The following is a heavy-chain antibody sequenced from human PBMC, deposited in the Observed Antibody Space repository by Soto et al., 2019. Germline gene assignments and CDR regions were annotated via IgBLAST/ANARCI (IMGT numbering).Heavy chain of an antibody. V-gene: IGHV3-74*01. CDR3: VRDSHGDY. Sequence: EAQLVESGGGLVQPGGSLRLSCTASGFTFRSFWMQWVRQAPGKGLEWVARIDGDDGAETATNYADSVQGRFLISRDNAKNTLHLQMSSLRAEDTAVYYCVRDSHGDYWGQGTLVTVSP. CDR2: IDGDDGAETAT. CDR1: GFTFRSFW. J-gene: IGHJ4*02.